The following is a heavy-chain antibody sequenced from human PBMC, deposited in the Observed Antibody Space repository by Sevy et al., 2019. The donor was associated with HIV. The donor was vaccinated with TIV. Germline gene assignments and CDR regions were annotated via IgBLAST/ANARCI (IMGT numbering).Heavy chain of an antibody. D-gene: IGHD6-19*01. CDR2: ISASGGGT. CDR3: AKGDSSGWHGHFDY. CDR1: GFSFSRCA. J-gene: IGHJ4*02. V-gene: IGHV3-23*01. Sequence: GGSLRLSCAASGFSFSRCAMNWVSQAPGKGLEWVSDISASGGGTNYADSVKGRFTISRDNSKNTLYLQMNSLRAEDTAVYYCAKGDSSGWHGHFDYWGQGTLVTVSS.